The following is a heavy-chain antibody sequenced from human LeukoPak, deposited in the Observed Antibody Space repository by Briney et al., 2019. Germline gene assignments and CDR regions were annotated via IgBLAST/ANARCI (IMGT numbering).Heavy chain of an antibody. CDR2: ISYSGST. CDR3: AREDSSDYYSGYFDS. Sequence: SETLSLTCAVSGGSISSSNWWSWVRQPPGKGLEWIGYISYSGSTFYNPSLQSRIAMSLDTSKSQFSLKLSSVSAADTAVYFCAREDSSDYYSGYFDSWGQGTLVTVSS. J-gene: IGHJ4*02. CDR1: GGSISSSNW. V-gene: IGHV4-4*02. D-gene: IGHD3-22*01.